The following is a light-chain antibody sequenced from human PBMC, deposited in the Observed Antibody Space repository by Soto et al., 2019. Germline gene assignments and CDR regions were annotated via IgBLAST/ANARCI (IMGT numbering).Light chain of an antibody. J-gene: IGKJ4*01. CDR2: KAS. V-gene: IGKV1-5*03. Sequence: DIQMTQSPSTLSASVGDRVTITCRASQSISSWLAWYQQKPGKAPKLLIYKASNLESGVPSRFSGSGSGTEFTLTISSLQPDDCTTYYCQQYDSYLLTFGGGTKVEIK. CDR3: QQYDSYLLT. CDR1: QSISSW.